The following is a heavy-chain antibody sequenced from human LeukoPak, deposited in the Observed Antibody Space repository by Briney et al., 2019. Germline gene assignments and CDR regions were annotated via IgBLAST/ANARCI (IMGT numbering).Heavy chain of an antibody. CDR1: GGTLSGYY. V-gene: IGHV4-34*01. Sequence: SETLSLTCAVYGGTLSGYYWSWIRQPPGKGLEWIGEINHSGSTNYNPSLKSRVTISVDTSKNQFSLKLSSVTAADTAVYHCARGGEIAAVNYYFDYWGQGTVVTVSP. CDR2: INHSGST. J-gene: IGHJ4*02. CDR3: ARGGEIAAVNYYFDY. D-gene: IGHD6-13*01.